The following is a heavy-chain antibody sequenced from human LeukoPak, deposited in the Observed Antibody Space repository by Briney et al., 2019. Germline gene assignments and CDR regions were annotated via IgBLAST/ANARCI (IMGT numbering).Heavy chain of an antibody. CDR3: AKDLLAYCGGDCTLDAFDI. CDR2: IKQDVSEK. J-gene: IGHJ3*02. Sequence: AGGSLRLSCAASGFTFSSYWMNWVRQAPGKGLEWVANIKQDVSEKYYVDSVKGRFTISRDNSNNTLYLQMNSLRAEDTAVYYCAKDLLAYCGGDCTLDAFDIWGQGTMVTVSS. V-gene: IGHV3-7*01. CDR1: GFTFSSYW. D-gene: IGHD2-21*02.